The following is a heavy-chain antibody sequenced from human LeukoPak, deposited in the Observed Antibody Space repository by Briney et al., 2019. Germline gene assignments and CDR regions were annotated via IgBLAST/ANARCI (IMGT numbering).Heavy chain of an antibody. V-gene: IGHV1-46*01. D-gene: IGHD3-16*01. CDR2: INPSGGST. Sequence: ASVKVSCKASGYTFTSYYMHWVRQAPGQGLEWMGIINPSGGSTSYAQKFQGRVTMTRDMPTSTVYMELSSLRSEDTAVYYCARDRGVRRDAFDIWGQGTMVTVSS. CDR3: ARDRGVRRDAFDI. J-gene: IGHJ3*02. CDR1: GYTFTSYY.